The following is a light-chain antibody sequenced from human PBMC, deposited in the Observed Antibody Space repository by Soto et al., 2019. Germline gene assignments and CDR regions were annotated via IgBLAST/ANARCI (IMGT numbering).Light chain of an antibody. CDR1: QSVSSY. CDR2: DAS. V-gene: IGKV3-11*01. Sequence: IVLTQSPATLSLSPGEAATLSCRASQSVSSYLAWYQQKPGQAPRLLIYDASNRATGIPARFSGSGSGTDFPLTISSLAPEDFAIYCCQQRSNWTRTFGQGTRVEIK. CDR3: QQRSNWTRT. J-gene: IGKJ1*01.